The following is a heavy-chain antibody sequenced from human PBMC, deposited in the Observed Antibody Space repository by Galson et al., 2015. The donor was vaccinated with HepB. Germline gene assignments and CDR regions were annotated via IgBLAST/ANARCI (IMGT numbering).Heavy chain of an antibody. V-gene: IGHV3-30*04. CDR2: ISYDGSNK. CDR1: GFTFSSYA. Sequence: SLRLSCAASGFTFSSYAMHWVRQAPGKGLEWVAVISYDGSNKYYADSVKGRFTISRDNSKNTLYLQMNSLRAEDTAVYYCARDPLLWFGELDYWGQGTLVTVSS. CDR3: ARDPLLWFGELDY. J-gene: IGHJ4*02. D-gene: IGHD3-10*01.